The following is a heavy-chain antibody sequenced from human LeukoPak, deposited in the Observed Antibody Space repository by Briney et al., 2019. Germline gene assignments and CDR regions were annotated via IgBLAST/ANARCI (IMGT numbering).Heavy chain of an antibody. D-gene: IGHD2-21*02. V-gene: IGHV1-8*01. Sequence: ASVKVSCKASGYTFTSFDIFWVRQATGQGLEWMGWMSPNSGNTGSAQKFQGRVTFTRDTSISTSFMELSSLRSDDTAVYYCARVCPIVVVTADDYYYYYYMDVWGKGTTVTVSS. J-gene: IGHJ6*03. CDR2: MSPNSGNT. CDR1: GYTFTSFD. CDR3: ARVCPIVVVTADDYYYYYYMDV.